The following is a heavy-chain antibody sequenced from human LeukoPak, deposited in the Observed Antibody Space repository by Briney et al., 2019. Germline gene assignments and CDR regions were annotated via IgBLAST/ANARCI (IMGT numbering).Heavy chain of an antibody. D-gene: IGHD6-19*01. CDR2: IYYSGST. CDR3: ARGRLRGWLDY. J-gene: IGHJ4*02. CDR1: GDSISSSSSY. Sequence: SETLSLTCTVSGDSISSSSSYWGWIRQPPGEGLECIGSIYYSGSTYYNPSLKSRVTISVDKSKNQFSLKLSSVTAADTAVYYCARGRLRGWLDYWGQGTLVTVSS. V-gene: IGHV4-39*07.